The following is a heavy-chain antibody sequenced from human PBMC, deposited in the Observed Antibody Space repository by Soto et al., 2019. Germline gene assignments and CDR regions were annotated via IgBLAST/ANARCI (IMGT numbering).Heavy chain of an antibody. J-gene: IGHJ5*02. CDR1: GGAISGYY. V-gene: IGHV4-59*01. Sequence: PSETXSRTCSLSGGAISGYYWRWMGHTPGKAREWMGYVSYSWSTYYHHSLKRRVSISIDASKNQFSMKMISVTAEDTAVYYCERKGSDSGWSLFDTWGQGALVTVSS. CDR3: ERKGSDSGWSLFDT. D-gene: IGHD6-19*01. CDR2: VSYSWST.